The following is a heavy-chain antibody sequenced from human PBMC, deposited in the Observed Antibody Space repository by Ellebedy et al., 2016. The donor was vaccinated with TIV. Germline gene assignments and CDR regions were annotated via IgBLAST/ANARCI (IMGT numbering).Heavy chain of an antibody. CDR1: GYSFTSYW. V-gene: IGHV5-10-1*01. CDR2: IDPSDSFT. D-gene: IGHD6-6*01. Sequence: GESLKISCEVSGYSFTSYWISWVRQMPGKGLEWMGRIDPSDSFTNYSPAFQGHVTISADNSISTAYLQWSSLTASDTAMYYCAKANNSSSPSEWYFDLWGRGTLVTVSS. CDR3: AKANNSSSPSEWYFDL. J-gene: IGHJ2*01.